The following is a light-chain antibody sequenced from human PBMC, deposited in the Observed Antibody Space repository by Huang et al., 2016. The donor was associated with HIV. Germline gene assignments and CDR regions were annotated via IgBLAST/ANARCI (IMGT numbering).Light chain of an antibody. V-gene: IGKV1-5*03. Sequence: DIQMTQSPSTLSASVGDRVTITCRASQSISSWLAWYPQKPGKAPKVLIYKASSLESGVPSTFSGSGSGTEFTLTISSLQPDDFATYYCQQYNSYPFTFGPGTKVDIK. CDR1: QSISSW. J-gene: IGKJ3*01. CDR3: QQYNSYPFT. CDR2: KAS.